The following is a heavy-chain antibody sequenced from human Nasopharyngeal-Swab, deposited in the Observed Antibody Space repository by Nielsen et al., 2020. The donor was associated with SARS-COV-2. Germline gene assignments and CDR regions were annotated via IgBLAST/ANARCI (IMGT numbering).Heavy chain of an antibody. CDR3: AKTMVYSSSSYYFDY. J-gene: IGHJ4*02. D-gene: IGHD6-6*01. CDR1: GFTFDDYA. V-gene: IGHV3-9*01. Sequence: GGSLRLCCAASGFTFDDYAMHWVRQAPGKGLEWVSGISWNSGSIGYADSVKGRFTISRDNAKNSLYLQMNSLRAEDTALYYCAKTMVYSSSSYYFDYWGQGTLVTVSS. CDR2: ISWNSGSI.